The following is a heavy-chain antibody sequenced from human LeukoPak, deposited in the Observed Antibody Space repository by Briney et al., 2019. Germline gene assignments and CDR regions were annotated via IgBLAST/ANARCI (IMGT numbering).Heavy chain of an antibody. CDR2: IYYSKNT. V-gene: IGHV4-39*07. D-gene: IGHD3-22*01. Sequence: SETLSLTCTVSGGSISSNSAYWGWIRQPPGKGLEWIGSIYYSKNTYYNPSLKSRVTISADTSKNQFSLKLSSVTAADTAVYYCARDLGYYDRVWGQGTLVTVSS. CDR3: ARDLGYYDRV. CDR1: GGSISSNSAY. J-gene: IGHJ4*02.